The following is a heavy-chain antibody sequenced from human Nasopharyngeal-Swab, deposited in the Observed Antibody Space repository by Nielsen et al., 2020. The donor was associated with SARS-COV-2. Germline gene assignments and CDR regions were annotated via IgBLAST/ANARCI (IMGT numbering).Heavy chain of an antibody. Sequence: GSLRLSCAVYGASFSGYYWSWIRQPPGKGLEWIGEINHSGSTNYNPSLKSRVTISVDTSKNQFSLKLSSVTAADTAVYYCARGPQAGHQSSSWYVGYYYYGMDVWGQGTTVTVSS. CDR3: ARGPQAGHQSSSWYVGYYYYGMDV. CDR1: GASFSGYY. J-gene: IGHJ6*02. D-gene: IGHD6-13*01. V-gene: IGHV4-34*01. CDR2: INHSGST.